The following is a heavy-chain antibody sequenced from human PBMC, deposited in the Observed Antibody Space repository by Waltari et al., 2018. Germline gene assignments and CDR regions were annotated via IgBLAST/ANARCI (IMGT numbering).Heavy chain of an antibody. CDR1: GYRFTDFD. CDR3: TRVSAAFYILFY. V-gene: IGHV1-8*02. D-gene: IGHD3-3*02. J-gene: IGHJ4*02. CDR2: MGPRSVSR. Sequence: QVQLVQSGAEVKKPGASVKVSCKASGYRFTDFDFNWVRQAPGQGVEWLGWMGPRSVSRGSAQKVQGRVTMTTNTSISTAYMERSSLRSEDTAVYYCTRVSAAFYILFYWGQGTLVTVSS.